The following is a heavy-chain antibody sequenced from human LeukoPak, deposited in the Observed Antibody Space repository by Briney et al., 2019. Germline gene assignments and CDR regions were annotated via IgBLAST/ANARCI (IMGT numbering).Heavy chain of an antibody. CDR1: GFTFSSYA. J-gene: IGHJ5*02. CDR3: ARGRRDYYGSGSYPPFDP. Sequence: GGSLRLPRAASGFTFSSYAMHWVRQAPGKGLEYVSAISSNGGSTYYANSVKGRFTISRDNSKNTLYLQMGSLRAEDMAVYYCARGRRDYYGSGSYPPFDPWGQGTLVTVSS. CDR2: ISSNGGST. D-gene: IGHD3-10*01. V-gene: IGHV3-64*01.